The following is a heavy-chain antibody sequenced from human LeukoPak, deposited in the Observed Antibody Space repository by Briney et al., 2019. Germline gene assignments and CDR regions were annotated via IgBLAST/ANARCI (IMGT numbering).Heavy chain of an antibody. CDR3: ARDSGRNYRGAFDI. Sequence: GGSLRLSCAASGFTFSSYEMNWVRHAPGKGLEWVSYISSSGSTIYYADSVKGRFTISRDNAKNSLYLQMNSLRAEDTAVYYCARDSGRNYRGAFDIWGQGTMVTVSS. V-gene: IGHV3-48*03. CDR2: ISSSGSTI. D-gene: IGHD4-23*01. J-gene: IGHJ3*02. CDR1: GFTFSSYE.